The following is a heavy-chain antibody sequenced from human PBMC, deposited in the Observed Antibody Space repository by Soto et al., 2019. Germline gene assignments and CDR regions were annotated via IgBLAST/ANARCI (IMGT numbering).Heavy chain of an antibody. Sequence: SETLSLTCDVSGDTISTGGYTWAWIRQPPGKALEWIGYIYDSGSSYYNPSLKSRVTISVDRSKNQFSLKLSSVTAADTAVYYCVRVPGPWGQGTLVTVSS. CDR1: GDTISTGGYT. CDR2: IYDSGSS. V-gene: IGHV4-30-2*01. CDR3: VRVPGP. J-gene: IGHJ5*02.